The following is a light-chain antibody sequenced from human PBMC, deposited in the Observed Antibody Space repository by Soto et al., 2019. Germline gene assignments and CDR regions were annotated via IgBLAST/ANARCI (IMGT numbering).Light chain of an antibody. V-gene: IGKV3-15*01. CDR2: VAS. J-gene: IGKJ4*01. Sequence: DIVMTQSPATLSVSPGERATLSCRASQSGASNLAWYQQRTGQAPRLLIYVASTRATGVPVRFSGSGYGKEFPLTNSSLQYEDFEVYYCHHYNNWPHTFGGATKVEIK. CDR1: QSGASN. CDR3: HHYNNWPHT.